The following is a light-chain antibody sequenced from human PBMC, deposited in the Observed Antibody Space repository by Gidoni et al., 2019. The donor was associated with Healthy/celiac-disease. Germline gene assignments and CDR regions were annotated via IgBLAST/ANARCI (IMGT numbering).Light chain of an antibody. V-gene: IGKV1-5*03. CDR3: QQYNSYSCT. Sequence: IQMTQSPSTLSASVGDRVTITCRASQSISSWLAWYQQKPGKAPKLLIYKASSLESGVPSRFSGSGSGTEFTLTISSLQPDDLATYYCQQYNSYSCTFXQXTKLEIK. J-gene: IGKJ2*02. CDR1: QSISSW. CDR2: KAS.